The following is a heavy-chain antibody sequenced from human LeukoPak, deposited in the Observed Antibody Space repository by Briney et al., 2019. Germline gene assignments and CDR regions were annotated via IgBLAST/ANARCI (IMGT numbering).Heavy chain of an antibody. Sequence: GGSLRLSCAASGFTFDDYGMSWVRQAPGKGLEWVSGINWNGGSTGYADSVKGRFIISRDNAKNSLFLQMNSLRAEDTALYYCVRAPLYYYDSSGYPLLNAFDIWGQGTMVTVSS. CDR3: VRAPLYYYDSSGYPLLNAFDI. CDR1: GFTFDDYG. D-gene: IGHD3-22*01. V-gene: IGHV3-20*04. J-gene: IGHJ3*02. CDR2: INWNGGST.